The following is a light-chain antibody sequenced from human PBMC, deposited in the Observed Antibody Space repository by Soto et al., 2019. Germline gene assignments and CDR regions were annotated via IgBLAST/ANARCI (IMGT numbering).Light chain of an antibody. CDR3: QHYYIPPLT. J-gene: IGKJ3*01. CDR1: QSLSYNSNNRTR. Sequence: DIVMTQSPDSLAVSLGERATISCRSSQSLSYNSNNRTRLAWYQQRPGQSPKLLIYWASTRESGVPDRFSGSGFGTDFTLTISSLQAADVAVYYCQHYYIPPLTFGPGTKVDLK. V-gene: IGKV4-1*01. CDR2: WAS.